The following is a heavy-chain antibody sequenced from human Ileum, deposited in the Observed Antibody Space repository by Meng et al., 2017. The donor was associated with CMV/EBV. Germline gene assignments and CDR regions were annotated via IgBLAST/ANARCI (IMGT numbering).Heavy chain of an antibody. V-gene: IGHV4-34*01. D-gene: IGHD3-10*01. CDR1: GGSLTGYY. CDR3: ARRVGSGKYYFDY. Sequence: CAASGGSLTGYYCSWIRQPPGKGLEWIGEINYSESTNYNPSLKSRVTISVDMSKNQCSLKMRSVTAADTAVYYCARRVGSGKYYFDYWSQGTLVTVSS. J-gene: IGHJ4*02. CDR2: INYSEST.